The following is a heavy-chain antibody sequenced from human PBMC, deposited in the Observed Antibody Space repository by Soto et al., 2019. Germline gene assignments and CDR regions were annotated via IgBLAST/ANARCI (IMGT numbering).Heavy chain of an antibody. D-gene: IGHD6-6*01. CDR1: GFTVSNNY. Sequence: EVQLVESGGDLVQPGGSLRLSCAASGFTVSNNYMTWVRQAPGKGLEWVSLIYVGGYTYYADSVKGRFTISRDSSKNTLYLQMNSLRAEDTAVYYCAVYAPRHWFDSWGQGTLVTVSS. J-gene: IGHJ5*01. CDR3: AVYAPRHWFDS. V-gene: IGHV3-66*01. CDR2: IYVGGYT.